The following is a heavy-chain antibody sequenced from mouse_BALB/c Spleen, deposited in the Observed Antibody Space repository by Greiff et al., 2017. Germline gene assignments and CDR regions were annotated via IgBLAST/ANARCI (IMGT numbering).Heavy chain of an antibody. CDR2: IWSGGST. V-gene: IGHV2-2*02. Sequence: QVQLKESGPGLVQPSQSLSITCTVSGFSLTSYGVHWVRQSPGKGLEWLGVIWSGGSTDYNAAFISRLSISKDNSKSQVFFKMNSLQANDTAIYYCARGGYGAYYYAMDYWGQGTSVTVSS. CDR1: GFSLTSYG. J-gene: IGHJ4*01. CDR3: ARGGYGAYYYAMDY. D-gene: IGHD1-1*02.